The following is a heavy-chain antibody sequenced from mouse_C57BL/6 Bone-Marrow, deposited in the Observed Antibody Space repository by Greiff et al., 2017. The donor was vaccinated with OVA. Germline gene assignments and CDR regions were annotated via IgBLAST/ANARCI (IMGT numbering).Heavy chain of an antibody. CDR2: IDPNSGGT. D-gene: IGHD4-1*01. CDR1: GYTFTSYW. CDR3: ALGRVFYAMDY. J-gene: IGHJ4*01. Sequence: QVQLQQPGAELARPGSSVKLSCKASGYTFTSYWMHWVKQRPIQGLEWIGRIDPNSGGTKYNEKFKSKATLTVDKPSSTAYMQLSSLTSEDSAVYYCALGRVFYAMDYWGQGTSVTVSS. V-gene: IGHV1-72*01.